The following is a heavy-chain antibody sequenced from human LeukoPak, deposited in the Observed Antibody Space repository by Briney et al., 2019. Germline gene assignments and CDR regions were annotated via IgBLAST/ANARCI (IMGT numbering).Heavy chain of an antibody. V-gene: IGHV5-51*01. CDR3: ARGTYYYDSSGLYYFDY. CDR1: GYSFTSYW. J-gene: IGHJ4*02. CDR2: IYPGDSDT. D-gene: IGHD3-22*01. Sequence: PGESLKISCKGSGYSFTSYWIGGVRQMPGKGLEWMGIIYPGDSDTRYSPSFQGQVTISADKSISTAYLQWSSLKASDTAMYYCARGTYYYDSSGLYYFDYWGQGTLVTVSS.